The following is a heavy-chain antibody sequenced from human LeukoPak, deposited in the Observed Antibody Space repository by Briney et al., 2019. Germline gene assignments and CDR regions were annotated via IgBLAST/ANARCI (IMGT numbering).Heavy chain of an antibody. J-gene: IGHJ6*03. D-gene: IGHD6-6*01. CDR1: GYTFTGYY. Sequence: ASVKVSCKASGYTFTGYYMHWVRQAPGQGLEWMGWINPNSGGTNYAQKFQGRVTMTRDTSISTAYMELSSLRSEDTAVYYCARCDLDSSSRLYYYYYYMDVWGKGTTVTVSS. CDR3: ARCDLDSSSRLYYYYYYMDV. CDR2: INPNSGGT. V-gene: IGHV1-2*02.